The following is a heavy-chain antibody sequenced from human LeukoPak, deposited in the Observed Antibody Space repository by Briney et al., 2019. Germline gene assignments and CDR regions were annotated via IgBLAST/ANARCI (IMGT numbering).Heavy chain of an antibody. V-gene: IGHV3-23*01. CDR3: ANEVGSIVGAN. J-gene: IGHJ1*01. Sequence: GGSLRLSCAASGFTFSSYGMSWVRQAPGKGLEWVSAISGSGGSTYYADSVKGRFTISRDNSKNTLYVQMNSLRAEDTAVYYCANEVGSIVGANWGQGTLVTVSS. CDR2: ISGSGGST. D-gene: IGHD1-26*01. CDR1: GFTFSSYG.